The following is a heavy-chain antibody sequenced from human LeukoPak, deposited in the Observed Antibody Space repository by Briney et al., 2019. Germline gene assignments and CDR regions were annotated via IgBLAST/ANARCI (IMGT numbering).Heavy chain of an antibody. CDR1: GYPFFSSG. CDR2: MNPSGGST. Sequence: ASVKVSCKASGYPFFSSGISWVRQAPGQGLEWMGIMNPSGGSTNYTQKFQGRVTMTRDTSTSTVYMELSSLRSEDTAVYYCARVNTHYYYDSSGFPDDAFDIWGQGTMVTVFS. V-gene: IGHV1-46*01. D-gene: IGHD3-22*01. CDR3: ARVNTHYYYDSSGFPDDAFDI. J-gene: IGHJ3*02.